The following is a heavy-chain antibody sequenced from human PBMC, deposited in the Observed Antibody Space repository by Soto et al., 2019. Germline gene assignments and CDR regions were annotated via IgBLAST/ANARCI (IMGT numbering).Heavy chain of an antibody. CDR2: IIPIFGTP. J-gene: IGHJ4*01. CDR1: GGTFNNYA. V-gene: IGHV1-69*12. CDR3: ARDAFYYDGPTGKNYFDY. D-gene: IGHD3-22*01. Sequence: QVQLVQSGAEVKKPGSSVKVSCKAYGGTFNNYAISWVRQAPGQGLEWMGGIIPIFGTPNYAQKFQGRVTITADEYTTSAYMELSSLRSEDTAVYYCARDAFYYDGPTGKNYFDYWGHRTLVTVSS.